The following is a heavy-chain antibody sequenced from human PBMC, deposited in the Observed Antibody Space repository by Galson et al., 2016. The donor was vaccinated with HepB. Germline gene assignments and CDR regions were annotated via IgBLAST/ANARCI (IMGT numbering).Heavy chain of an antibody. CDR3: AKRGGMNYYYYMNV. CDR1: GFMFSTYW. J-gene: IGHJ6*03. V-gene: IGHV3-7*03. Sequence: LRLSCAASGFMFSTYWMMWVRQAPGKGPEWVAMIKPDGSEKYYVDSVKGRFTISRDNAKNSLYLQMNSLRAEDTALYYCAKRGGMNYYYYMNVWSKGTTVTVSS. D-gene: IGHD3-10*01. CDR2: IKPDGSEK.